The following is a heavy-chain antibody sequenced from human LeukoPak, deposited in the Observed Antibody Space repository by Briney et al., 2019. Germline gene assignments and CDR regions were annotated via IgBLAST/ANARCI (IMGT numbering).Heavy chain of an antibody. CDR1: GGSIRTYY. CDR2: ISYSGRT. D-gene: IGHD6-19*01. Sequence: SETLSLTCTVSGGSIRTYYWSWIRQPPGKGLEWIGYISYSGRTNYKPSLNSRVTISVDTSKNQLSLKLTSVTAADTAVYYCARVRESSGWDYFDYWGQGAQVTVSS. CDR3: ARVRESSGWDYFDY. J-gene: IGHJ4*02. V-gene: IGHV4-59*01.